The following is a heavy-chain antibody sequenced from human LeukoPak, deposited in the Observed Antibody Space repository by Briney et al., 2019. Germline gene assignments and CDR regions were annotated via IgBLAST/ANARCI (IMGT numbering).Heavy chain of an antibody. CDR3: ARWGGIQLWSGGPLTALDI. Sequence: GASVKVSCKASGGTFSSYGISWVRQAPGQGLEWMGWISGYNGNTDYAQKLQGRVTLTTDTSTSTAYMDLRSLRSDDTAVYYCARWGGIQLWSGGPLTALDIWGQGTMVTVSS. CDR1: GGTFSSYG. D-gene: IGHD5-18*01. J-gene: IGHJ3*02. V-gene: IGHV1-18*01. CDR2: ISGYNGNT.